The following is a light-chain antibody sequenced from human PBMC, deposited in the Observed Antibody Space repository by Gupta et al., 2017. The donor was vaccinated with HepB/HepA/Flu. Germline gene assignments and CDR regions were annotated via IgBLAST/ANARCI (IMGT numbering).Light chain of an antibody. V-gene: IGKV3-11*01. J-gene: IGKJ4*01. CDR1: ENLNHS. CDR2: DAS. Sequence: VLTQSPATLSLSPGQRATLSCRASENLNHSLAWYHQRPGQSPRFLIYDASGRATGVPPRFSGSGFGTDFTLTIARLESEDMGIYYCHHRLSWPLTFGRGTKVEI. CDR3: HHRLSWPLT.